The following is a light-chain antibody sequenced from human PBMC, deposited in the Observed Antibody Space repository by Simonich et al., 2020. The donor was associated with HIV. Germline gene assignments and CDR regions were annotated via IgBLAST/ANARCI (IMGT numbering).Light chain of an antibody. CDR2: DNN. J-gene: IGLJ3*02. CDR1: SSNIGNNY. V-gene: IGLV1-51*01. CDR3: GTCDSSLSAGV. Sequence: QSVLTQPPSVSAAPGQKVTISCSGSSSNIGNNYVSWYQQRPGTAPKLLIYDNNKRPSGIPDRFSGSKSGTSATLGITGLQTGDEADYYCGTCDSSLSAGVFGGGTKLTVL.